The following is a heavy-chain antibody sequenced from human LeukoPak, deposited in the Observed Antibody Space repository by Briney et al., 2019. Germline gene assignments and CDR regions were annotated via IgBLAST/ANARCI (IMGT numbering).Heavy chain of an antibody. J-gene: IGHJ6*02. D-gene: IGHD2-21*02. CDR1: GFTFSSYS. CDR2: IGSSSSYI. V-gene: IGHV3-21*04. Sequence: GGSLRLSCAASGFTFSSYSMNWVRQAPGKGLEWVSSIGSSSSYIYYADSVKGRFTISRDNAKNSLYLQMNSLRAEDTAVYYCARVGDGALDVWGQGTTVTVSS. CDR3: ARVGDGALDV.